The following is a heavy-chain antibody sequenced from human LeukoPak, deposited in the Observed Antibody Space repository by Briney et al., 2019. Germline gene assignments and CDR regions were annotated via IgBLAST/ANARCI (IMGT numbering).Heavy chain of an antibody. CDR1: GGSISSSNYY. CDR3: ARHYYERSDCYSFDY. D-gene: IGHD2-21*01. J-gene: IGHJ4*02. CDR2: IYYSGST. Sequence: SETLSLTCTVSGGSISSSNYYWGWIRQPPGKGLEWIGNIYYSGSTYYKPSLKTRVTISVDTSKNQFSLKLTSVTAADTALYYCARHYYERSDCYSFDYWGQGTLVTVSS. V-gene: IGHV4-39*01.